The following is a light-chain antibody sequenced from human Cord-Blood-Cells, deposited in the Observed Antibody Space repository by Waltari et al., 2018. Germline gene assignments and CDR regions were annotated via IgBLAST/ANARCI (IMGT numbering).Light chain of an antibody. V-gene: IGLV4-69*01. CDR2: LNSAGSH. CDR3: QTWGTGNWV. J-gene: IGLJ3*02. CDR1: SGHSSYA. Sequence: QLVLTQSPSASASLGASVKLTCTLSSGHSSYAIAWHQQQPEKGPRYLMKLNSAGSHSKGDGIPDRFSGSSSGAERYLTISSLQSEDEADYYCQTWGTGNWVFGGGTKLTVL.